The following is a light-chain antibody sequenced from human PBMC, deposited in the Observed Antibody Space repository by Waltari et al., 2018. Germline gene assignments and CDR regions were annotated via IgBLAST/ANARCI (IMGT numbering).Light chain of an antibody. J-gene: IGLJ1*01. V-gene: IGLV2-14*01. CDR1: SSDGGGYNY. Sequence: QSALTQPASVSGSAGQSITISCTGTSSDGGGYNYVSWYQQHPGNAPNLMIYEVSNRPSGVSNPFSGAKSGNTADLTISGLQAEDEADYYCSSYTSSSTPYVFGTGTKVTVL. CDR3: SSYTSSSTPYV. CDR2: EVS.